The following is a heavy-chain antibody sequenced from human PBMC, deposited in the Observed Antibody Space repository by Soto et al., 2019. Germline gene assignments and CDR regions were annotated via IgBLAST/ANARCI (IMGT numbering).Heavy chain of an antibody. D-gene: IGHD3-10*01. CDR1: GFTFSSYW. V-gene: IGHV3-74*01. J-gene: IGHJ4*02. Sequence: GGSLRLSCAASGFTFSSYWMHWVRQAPGKGLVWVSRINSDGSSTSYTDSVKGRFTISRDNAKNTLYLQMNSLRAEDTAVYYCARAALPFRLLWFGELEYWGQGTLVTVSS. CDR2: INSDGSST. CDR3: ARAALPFRLLWFGELEY.